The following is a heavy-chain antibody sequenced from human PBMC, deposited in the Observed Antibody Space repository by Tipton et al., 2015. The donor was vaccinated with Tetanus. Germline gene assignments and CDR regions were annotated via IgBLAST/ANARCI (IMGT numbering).Heavy chain of an antibody. V-gene: IGHV4-4*07. CDR3: ARDLPAVAGPYYYYGMDV. CDR2: IYTSGST. Sequence: TLSLTCTVSGGSISSYYWSWIRQPAGKGLEWIGRIYTSGSTNYNPSLKSRVTMSVDTSKNQFSLKLSSVTAADTAVYYCARDLPAVAGPYYYYGMDVWGQGTTVTVSS. CDR1: GGSISSYY. D-gene: IGHD6-19*01. J-gene: IGHJ6*02.